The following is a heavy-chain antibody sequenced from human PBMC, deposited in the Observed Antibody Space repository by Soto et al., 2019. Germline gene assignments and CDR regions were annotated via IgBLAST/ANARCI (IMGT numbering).Heavy chain of an antibody. CDR1: GGTFSSYT. D-gene: IGHD2-15*01. Sequence: QVQLVQSGAEVKKPGSPVKVSCKASGGTFSSYTISWVRQAPGQGLEWMGRIIPILGIANYAQKFQGRVTITADKSTSTAYMELSSLRSEDTAVYYCAREGCSGGSCFGRYYFDYWGPGTLVTVSS. J-gene: IGHJ4*02. CDR3: AREGCSGGSCFGRYYFDY. V-gene: IGHV1-69*08. CDR2: IIPILGIA.